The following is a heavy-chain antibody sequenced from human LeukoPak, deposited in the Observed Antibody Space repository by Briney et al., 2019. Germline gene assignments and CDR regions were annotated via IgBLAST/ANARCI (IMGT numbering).Heavy chain of an antibody. CDR3: ARDRDGSTLGLFDF. Sequence: PGGSLRLSCAASGFTLSRYWMSWVRQDPGKGLEWVAKIKRDGSEKQYVDSVKGRFTISRDNAKNSLYLEMNSLRAEDTSVYYCARDRDGSTLGLFDFWGQGTLVTVSS. J-gene: IGHJ4*02. CDR2: IKRDGSEK. V-gene: IGHV3-7*01. CDR1: GFTLSRYW. D-gene: IGHD2-2*03.